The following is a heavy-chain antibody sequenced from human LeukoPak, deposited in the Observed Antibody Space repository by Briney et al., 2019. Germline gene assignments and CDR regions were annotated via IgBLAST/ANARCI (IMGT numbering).Heavy chain of an antibody. CDR3: ARDPGITMVRGVNTDY. CDR2: ISSSSSYI. V-gene: IGHV3-21*01. D-gene: IGHD3-10*01. Sequence: GGSLRLSCAASGFTFSSYSMNWVRQAPGKGLEWVSSISSSSSYIYYADSVKGRFTISRDNAKNSLYLQMKSLRAEDTAVYYCARDPGITMVRGVNTDYWGQGTLVTVSS. CDR1: GFTFSSYS. J-gene: IGHJ4*02.